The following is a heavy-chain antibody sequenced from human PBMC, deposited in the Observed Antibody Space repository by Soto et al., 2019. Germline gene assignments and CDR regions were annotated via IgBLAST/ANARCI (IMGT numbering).Heavy chain of an antibody. J-gene: IGHJ6*02. V-gene: IGHV4-34*01. CDR3: SRARAAGYGMDV. CDR2: INHSGST. Sequence: SETLSLTCAVYGGSFSDYYWSWIRQPPGKGLEWIGEINHSGSTNYNPSLKSRVTISVDTSKNQFSLNLSSVTAADTAVYYCSRARAAGYGMDVWGQGTTVT. CDR1: GGSFSDYY. D-gene: IGHD6-13*01.